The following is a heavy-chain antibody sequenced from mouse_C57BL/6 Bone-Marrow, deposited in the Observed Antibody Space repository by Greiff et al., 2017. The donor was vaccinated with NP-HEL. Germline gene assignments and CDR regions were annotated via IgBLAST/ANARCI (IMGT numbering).Heavy chain of an antibody. CDR1: GYTFTSYW. V-gene: IGHV1-59*01. J-gene: IGHJ4*01. D-gene: IGHD1-1*01. Sequence: VQLQQPGAELVRPGTSVKLSCKASGYTFTSYWMHWVKQRPGQGLEWIGVIDPSDSYTNYNQKFKGKATLTVDTSSSTAYMQLSSLTSEDSAVYYCARKRYGSSLYAMDYWGQGTSVTVSS. CDR3: ARKRYGSSLYAMDY. CDR2: IDPSDSYT.